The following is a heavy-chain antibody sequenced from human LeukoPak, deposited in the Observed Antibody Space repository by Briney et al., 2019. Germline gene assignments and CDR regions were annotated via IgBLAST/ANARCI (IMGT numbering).Heavy chain of an antibody. Sequence: SETLSLTCTVSGGSISSYYWSWIRQPPGKGLEWIGYIYYSGSTNYNPSLKSRVTISVDTSKNQFSLKLSSVTAADTAVYYCARGRYVQRAGYSSSPDSNWFDPWGQGTLVTVSS. CDR1: GGSISSYY. CDR3: ARGRYVQRAGYSSSPDSNWFDP. J-gene: IGHJ5*02. V-gene: IGHV4-59*08. CDR2: IYYSGST. D-gene: IGHD6-13*01.